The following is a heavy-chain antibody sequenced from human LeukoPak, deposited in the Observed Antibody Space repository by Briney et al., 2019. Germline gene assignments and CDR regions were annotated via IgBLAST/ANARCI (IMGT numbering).Heavy chain of an antibody. CDR1: GGSIGSYY. V-gene: IGHV4-59*01. CDR3: ARQVDCSSTSCPGYFDY. J-gene: IGHJ4*02. Sequence: SETLSLTCTVSGGSIGSYYWSWIRQPPGKGLEWIGYIYYSGSTNYNPSLKSRVTISVDTSKNQFSLKLSSVTAADTAVYYCARQVDCSSTSCPGYFDYWGQGTLVTVSS. D-gene: IGHD2-2*01. CDR2: IYYSGST.